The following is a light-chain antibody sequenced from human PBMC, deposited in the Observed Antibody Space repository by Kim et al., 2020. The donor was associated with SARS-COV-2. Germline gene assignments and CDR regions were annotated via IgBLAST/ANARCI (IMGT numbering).Light chain of an antibody. V-gene: IGKV3-20*01. Sequence: TLSLHPGDGATHSCWASLGVRGSYLTWYQQKPGQAPRLLIYGASSRATGIPDRFSGSGSGTDFTLTISRLEPEDFAVYYCQHTETFGGGTKVDIK. J-gene: IGKJ4*01. CDR3: QHTET. CDR2: GAS. CDR1: LGVRGSY.